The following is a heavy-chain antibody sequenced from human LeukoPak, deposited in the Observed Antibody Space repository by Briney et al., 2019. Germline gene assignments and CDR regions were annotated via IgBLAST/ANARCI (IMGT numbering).Heavy chain of an antibody. J-gene: IGHJ3*02. CDR3: ARHIAAAQYDAFDI. CDR2: IYSGGST. V-gene: IGHV3-53*01. D-gene: IGHD6-13*01. Sequence: PGGSLRLSCAASGFTVSSNYMSWVRQAPGKGLEWVSVIYSGGSTYYADSVKGRFTISRDNSKNTLYLQMNSLRAEDTAVYYCARHIAAAQYDAFDIWGQGTMVTVSS. CDR1: GFTVSSNY.